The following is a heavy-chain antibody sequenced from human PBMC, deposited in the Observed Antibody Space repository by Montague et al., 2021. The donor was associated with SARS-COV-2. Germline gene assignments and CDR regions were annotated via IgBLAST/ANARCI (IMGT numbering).Heavy chain of an antibody. CDR3: ARELILQYGMDV. D-gene: IGHD3-3*02. CDR1: GFTFSSYA. CDR2: ISYDGSNK. J-gene: IGHJ6*02. Sequence: SLRLSCAASGFTFSSYAMHWVRQAPGKGLEWVAVISYDGSNKYYADSVKGRFTISRDNSKNTLYLQMNSLRAEDTAVYYCARELILQYGMDVWGQGTTVPVPS. V-gene: IGHV3-30*04.